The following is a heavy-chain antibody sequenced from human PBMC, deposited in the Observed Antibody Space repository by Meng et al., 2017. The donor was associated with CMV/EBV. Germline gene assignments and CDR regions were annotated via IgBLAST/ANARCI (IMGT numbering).Heavy chain of an antibody. D-gene: IGHD2-21*02. CDR2: IRNKPKSYTT. Sequence: LSCTACGFTFSDHYMDWVSQAPGKGLEWIARIRNKPKSYTTEYAASVKGRFTISRDDSKSSVYLQMNSLKTEDTAVYFCGDVTAALPWGQGTLVTVSS. CDR1: GFTFSDHY. CDR3: GDVTAALP. V-gene: IGHV3-72*01. J-gene: IGHJ5*02.